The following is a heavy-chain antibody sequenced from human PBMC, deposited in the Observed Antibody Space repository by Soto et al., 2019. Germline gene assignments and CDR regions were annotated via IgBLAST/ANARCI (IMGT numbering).Heavy chain of an antibody. CDR3: ARVLSPAAGTGVFWFDP. CDR1: GGTFSSYA. D-gene: IGHD6-13*01. J-gene: IGHJ5*02. V-gene: IGHV1-69*01. Sequence: QVQLVQSGAEVKKPGSSVKVSCKASGGTFSSYAISWVRQAPGQGLEWMGGIIPIFGTANYAQKFQGRVTITADESTSTAYMELSSLRSEDTAVYYSARVLSPAAGTGVFWFDPWGQGTLVTVSS. CDR2: IIPIFGTA.